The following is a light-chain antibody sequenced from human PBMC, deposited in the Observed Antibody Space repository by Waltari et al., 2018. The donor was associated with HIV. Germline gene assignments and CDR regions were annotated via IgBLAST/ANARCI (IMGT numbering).Light chain of an antibody. V-gene: IGKV1-5*03. CDR1: QRISTW. CDR3: QQYNSYLYS. J-gene: IGKJ2*03. Sequence: DIQMTQSPSTLTASVGDRVTITCRASQRISTWLAWYQQKAGKAPKLLMYKVSSLESGVPSRFSGRGSETEFTLTISSVQPDDAATYYCQQYNSYLYSFGQGTKLESK. CDR2: KVS.